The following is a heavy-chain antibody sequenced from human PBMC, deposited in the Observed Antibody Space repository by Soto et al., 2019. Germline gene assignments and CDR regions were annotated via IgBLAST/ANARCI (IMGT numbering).Heavy chain of an antibody. J-gene: IGHJ3*02. CDR2: IYYSGST. D-gene: IGHD4-17*01. Sequence: PSETLSLTCTVSGGYISSGGYYWSWIRQHPGKGLEWIGYIYYSGSTYYNPSLKSRVTISVDTSKNQFSLKLSSVTAADTAVYYCAREREGYGGTTVPDAFDIWGQGTMVTVSS. CDR3: AREREGYGGTTVPDAFDI. CDR1: GGYISSGGYY. V-gene: IGHV4-31*03.